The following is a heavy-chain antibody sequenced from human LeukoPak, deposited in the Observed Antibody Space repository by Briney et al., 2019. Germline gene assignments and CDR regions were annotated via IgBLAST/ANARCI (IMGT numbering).Heavy chain of an antibody. D-gene: IGHD6-13*01. Sequence: SSETLSLTCAVYGGSFSGYYWSWIRQPPGKGLEWIGEINHSGSTNYNPSLKSRVTISVDTSKNQFSLKLSSVTAADTAVYYCARLTYSSSWETFDYWGQGTLVTVSS. CDR1: GGSFSGYY. CDR3: ARLTYSSSWETFDY. J-gene: IGHJ4*02. CDR2: INHSGST. V-gene: IGHV4-34*01.